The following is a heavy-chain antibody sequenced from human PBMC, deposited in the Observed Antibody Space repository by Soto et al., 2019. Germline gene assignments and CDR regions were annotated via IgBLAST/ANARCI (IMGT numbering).Heavy chain of an antibody. CDR2: IYYSGST. D-gene: IGHD3-10*01. J-gene: IGHJ1*01. CDR1: GGSISSGDYY. V-gene: IGHV4-30-4*01. CDR3: AIGITMVRGVIIQYVQH. Sequence: QVQLQESGPGLVKPSQTLSLTCTVSGGSISSGDYYWSWIRQPPGKGLEWIGYIYYSGSTYYNPSLKSRVTISVDTSKNQFSLKLRSVTAADTAVYYCAIGITMVRGVIIQYVQHWGQGTLVTVSS.